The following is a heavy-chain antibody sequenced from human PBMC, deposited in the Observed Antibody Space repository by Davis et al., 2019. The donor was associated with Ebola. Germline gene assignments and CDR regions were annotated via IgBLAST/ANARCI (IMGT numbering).Heavy chain of an antibody. V-gene: IGHV4-4*02. Sequence: MPSETLSLTCAVSGGSISSSNWWSWVRQPPGKGLEWIGEIYHSGSTNYNPSLKSRVTISVDKSKNQFSLKLGSVTAADTAVYYCARGRGLGYCSGGSCYGGIRFDYWGQGTLVTISS. CDR1: GGSISSSNW. J-gene: IGHJ4*02. CDR3: ARGRGLGYCSGGSCYGGIRFDY. D-gene: IGHD2-15*01. CDR2: IYHSGST.